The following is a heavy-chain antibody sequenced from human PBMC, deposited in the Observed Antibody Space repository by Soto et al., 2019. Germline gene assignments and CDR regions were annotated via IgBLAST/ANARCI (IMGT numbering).Heavy chain of an antibody. J-gene: IGHJ5*02. CDR3: ARDRGGGGKFDP. Sequence: QLQLQESGSGLVKPSQTLSLTCAVSGGSISSGGYSWSWIRQPPGKGLEWIGYIYHSGSTYYNPSLRSRVTISVDRSKNQFPLQLSSVTAADTAVYYCARDRGGGGKFDPWGQGTLVTVSS. CDR1: GGSISSGGYS. CDR2: IYHSGST. V-gene: IGHV4-30-2*01. D-gene: IGHD2-15*01.